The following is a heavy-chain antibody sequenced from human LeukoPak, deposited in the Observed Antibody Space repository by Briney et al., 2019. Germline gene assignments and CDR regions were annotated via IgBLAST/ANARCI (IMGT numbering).Heavy chain of an antibody. Sequence: GGSLILSCAASGFALTSYSMNWVRQAPGKGLEWISYLSAAGRTIYYADSVQGRFSISRDTAKNTVSLQMGSLRADDTAVYYCARGGYTYGLDSWGQGVLVVVSS. J-gene: IGHJ4*02. D-gene: IGHD5-18*01. CDR3: ARGGYTYGLDS. CDR1: GFALTSYS. CDR2: LSAAGRTI. V-gene: IGHV3-48*01.